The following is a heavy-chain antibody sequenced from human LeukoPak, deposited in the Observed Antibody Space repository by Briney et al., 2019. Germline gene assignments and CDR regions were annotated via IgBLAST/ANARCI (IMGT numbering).Heavy chain of an antibody. CDR3: AREAQLRSIYFDY. V-gene: IGHV3-30-3*01. CDR2: ISYDGSNK. D-gene: IGHD5-18*01. Sequence: SGRSLRLSCAASGFTFSSYAMHWVRQAPGKGLEWVAVISYDGSNKYYADSVKGRFTISRDNSKNTLYLQMNSLRAEDTAVYYCAREAQLRSIYFDYWGQGTLVTVSS. CDR1: GFTFSSYA. J-gene: IGHJ4*02.